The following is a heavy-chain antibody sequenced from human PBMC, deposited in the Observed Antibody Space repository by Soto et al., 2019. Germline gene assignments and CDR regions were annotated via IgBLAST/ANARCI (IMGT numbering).Heavy chain of an antibody. J-gene: IGHJ4*02. V-gene: IGHV3-30*18. D-gene: IGHD6-19*01. CDR1: EFSLSSSD. CDR3: AKQLRGSGWYPLDS. Sequence: GGSLRLSCTASEFSLSSSDMHWVRRAPGKGLEWLAVSSFDGTQQFYGDSVKGRFTVPRDNSNNTLYLEMNSLRTGDTAVYYCAKQLRGSGWYPLDSWGQGTPVTVSS. CDR2: SSFDGTQQ.